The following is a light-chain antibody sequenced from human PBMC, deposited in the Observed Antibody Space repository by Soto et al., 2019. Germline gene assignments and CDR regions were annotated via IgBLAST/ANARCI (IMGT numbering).Light chain of an antibody. CDR2: DTS. V-gene: IGLV7-46*01. CDR1: TGAVTSGHY. CDR3: FLSDGAGRV. J-gene: IGLJ1*01. Sequence: QTVVTQEPSLTVSPGGTVTLTCGSSTGAVTSGHYPFWFQQKPGQAPRTLIYDTSNKHSWTPARFSGSLIGGKAALTLSGAQHEDEAEYYCFLSDGAGRVFGTGTKLTVL.